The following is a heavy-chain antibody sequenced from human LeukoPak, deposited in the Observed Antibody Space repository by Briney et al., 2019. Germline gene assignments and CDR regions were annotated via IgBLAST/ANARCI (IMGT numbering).Heavy chain of an antibody. J-gene: IGHJ4*02. CDR1: GYTFTSRG. Sequence: ASVKVSCKASGYTFTSRGISWVRQAPGQGLEXMGWINCDSGNTNYAQKFQGRLTMTTDTSTSTAYMELRSLRSDDTAVYYCARDEVSGGWYNHWGQGTLVTVSS. CDR3: ARDEVSGGWYNH. D-gene: IGHD6-19*01. CDR2: INCDSGNT. V-gene: IGHV1-18*04.